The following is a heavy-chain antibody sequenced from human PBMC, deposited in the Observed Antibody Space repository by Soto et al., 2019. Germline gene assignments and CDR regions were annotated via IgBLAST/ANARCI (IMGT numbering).Heavy chain of an antibody. J-gene: IGHJ4*02. Sequence: VQLVESGGGVVQPGRSLRLSCAASGFTFSSYGMHWVRQAPGKGLEWVGRIKSKTDGGTTDYAAPVKGRFTISRDDSKNTLYLQMNSLKTEDTAVYYCTTDPWYSSGSGYWGQGTLVTVSS. D-gene: IGHD6-19*01. V-gene: IGHV3-15*01. CDR1: GFTFSSYG. CDR3: TTDPWYSSGSGY. CDR2: IKSKTDGGTT.